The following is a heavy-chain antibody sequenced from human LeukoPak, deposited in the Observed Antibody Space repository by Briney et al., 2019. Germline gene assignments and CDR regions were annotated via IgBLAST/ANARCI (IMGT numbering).Heavy chain of an antibody. Sequence: SETLSLTCTVSGGSISSYYWSWIRQPAGKGLEWVGFMYYSGRPNYNSSLKSRVTVSLDPSKNQFSLELSSVTAADTAVYYCARAPLSNLYDESGYYHPFDNWGQGTLSPSPQ. J-gene: IGHJ4*02. CDR1: GGSISSYY. V-gene: IGHV4-59*01. CDR2: MYYSGRP. D-gene: IGHD3-3*01. CDR3: ARAPLSNLYDESGYYHPFDN.